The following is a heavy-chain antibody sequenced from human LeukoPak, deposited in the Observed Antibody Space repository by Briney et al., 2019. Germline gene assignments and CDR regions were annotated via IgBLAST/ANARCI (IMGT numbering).Heavy chain of an antibody. V-gene: IGHV1-46*01. CDR2: INPSGGST. J-gene: IGHJ4*02. Sequence: ASVKVSCKASGYTFTSYGISWVRQAPGQGLEWMGIINPSGGSTSYAQKFQGRVTMTRDMSTSTVYMELSSLRSEDTAVYYCARSYYYDSSGFPYWGQGTLVTVSS. CDR1: GYTFTSYG. CDR3: ARSYYYDSSGFPY. D-gene: IGHD3-22*01.